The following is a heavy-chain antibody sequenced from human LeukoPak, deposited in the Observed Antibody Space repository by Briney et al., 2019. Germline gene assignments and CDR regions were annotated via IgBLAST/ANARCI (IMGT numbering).Heavy chain of an antibody. D-gene: IGHD6-19*01. Sequence: SETLSLNCTGSGVYISSYYWSWIRQPPEKGLEWIGYVYYSGSTKYNPSLKSRVTISVDTSKHQFSLNLTSVTAADTAMYYCARHGSVWFPIDHWGQGTLVTVSS. CDR2: VYYSGST. J-gene: IGHJ4*02. CDR3: ARHGSVWFPIDH. CDR1: GVYISSYY. V-gene: IGHV4-59*08.